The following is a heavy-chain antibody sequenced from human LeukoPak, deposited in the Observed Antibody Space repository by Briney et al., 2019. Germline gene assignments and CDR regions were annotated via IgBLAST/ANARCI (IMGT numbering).Heavy chain of an antibody. CDR3: ARRITMVRGVMGGWFDP. Sequence: ASVKVSCKASGYTFTSYAMHWVRQAPGQRLEWMGWINAGNGNTKYSQKFQGRVTITRDTSASTAYMELSSLRSEDTAVYYCARRITMVRGVMGGWFDPWGQGTLDTVSS. J-gene: IGHJ5*02. CDR1: GYTFTSYA. D-gene: IGHD3-10*01. V-gene: IGHV1-3*01. CDR2: INAGNGNT.